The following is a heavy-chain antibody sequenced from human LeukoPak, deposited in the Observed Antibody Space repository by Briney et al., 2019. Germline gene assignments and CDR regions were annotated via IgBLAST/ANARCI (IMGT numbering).Heavy chain of an antibody. V-gene: IGHV3-30*18. Sequence: GGSLRLSCAASGFTFSSYGMHWVRQAPGKGLEWVAVISYGGSNKYYADSVKGRFTISRDNSKNTLYLQMNSLRAEDTAVYYCAKGAPGGYDFWSGYVNSYYGMDVWGQGTTVTVSS. J-gene: IGHJ6*02. CDR3: AKGAPGGYDFWSGYVNSYYGMDV. D-gene: IGHD3-3*01. CDR1: GFTFSSYG. CDR2: ISYGGSNK.